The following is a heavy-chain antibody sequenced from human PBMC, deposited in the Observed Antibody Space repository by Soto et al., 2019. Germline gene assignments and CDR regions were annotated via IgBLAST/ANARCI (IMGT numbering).Heavy chain of an antibody. Sequence: PSETLSLTCTVSGGSISSSSYYWGWIRQPPGKGLEWIGSIYYSGSTYYNPSLKSRVTISVDTSKNQFSLKLSSVTAADTAVYYCARHIGIAAAGTFDYWGQGTRVTVSS. CDR2: IYYSGST. D-gene: IGHD6-13*01. V-gene: IGHV4-39*01. CDR1: GGSISSSSYY. CDR3: ARHIGIAAAGTFDY. J-gene: IGHJ4*02.